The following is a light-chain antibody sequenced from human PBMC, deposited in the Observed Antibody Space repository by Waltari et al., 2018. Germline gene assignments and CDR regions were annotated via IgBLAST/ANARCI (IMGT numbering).Light chain of an antibody. CDR3: QQFVGYPYT. Sequence: DIQLTQSPSTLPASVGDRVTITCRASQTITRWVAWYQQKPGKAPKLLIYEASNLMSGVPSRFSGTGSGTDFTLTISSLQPDDFATYYCQQFVGYPYTFGQGTKVEIK. J-gene: IGKJ2*01. CDR1: QTITRW. V-gene: IGKV1-5*03. CDR2: EAS.